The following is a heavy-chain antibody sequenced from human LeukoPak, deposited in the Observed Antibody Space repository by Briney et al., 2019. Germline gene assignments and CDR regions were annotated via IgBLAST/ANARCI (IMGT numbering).Heavy chain of an antibody. V-gene: IGHV4-59*01. D-gene: IGHD2-21*02. CDR2: MFYNEDA. CDR3: AKGETVTASPFDY. CDR1: GVTMSHYH. Sequence: SETLSLTCAVSGVTMSHYHWNWFRQPPGKGLEWIGSMFYNEDAKYSPSLKTRLTMSLDTSKSHFSLKLTSVTTADTAIYFCAKGETVTASPFDYWVQGILVTVSS. J-gene: IGHJ4*02.